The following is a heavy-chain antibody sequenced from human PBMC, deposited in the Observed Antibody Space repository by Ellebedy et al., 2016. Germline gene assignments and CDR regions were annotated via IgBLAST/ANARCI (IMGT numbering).Heavy chain of an antibody. CDR2: IKSKTDGGAA. V-gene: IGHV3-15*01. J-gene: IGHJ4*02. CDR1: GFTFSNAW. Sequence: GGSLRLSCAASGFTFSNAWMNWVRQAPGKGLEWVGRIKSKTDGGAADYAAPVKGRLTIPRDDSKNTLYLQMNSLKTEDTAVYFCTTVYRYNYDSVWGQGTLVTVSS. CDR3: TTVYRYNYDSV. D-gene: IGHD5-18*01.